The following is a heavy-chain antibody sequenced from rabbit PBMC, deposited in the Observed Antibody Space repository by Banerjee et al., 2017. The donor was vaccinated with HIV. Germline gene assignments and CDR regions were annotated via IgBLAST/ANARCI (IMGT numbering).Heavy chain of an antibody. Sequence: QSLEESGGDLVKPGASLTLTCKASGLDFSGDYWICWVRQAPGKGLEWIACIYTGDGNTYYARWAKGRFTISKTSSTTVTLQMTSLTAADTATYFCARALSDTGIALSLWGQGTLVTVS. CDR3: ARALSDTGIALSL. CDR1: GLDFSGDYW. V-gene: IGHV1S40*01. J-gene: IGHJ3*01. D-gene: IGHD7-1*01. CDR2: IYTGDGNT.